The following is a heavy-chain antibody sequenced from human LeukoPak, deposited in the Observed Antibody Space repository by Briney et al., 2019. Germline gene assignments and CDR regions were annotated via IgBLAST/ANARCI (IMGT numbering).Heavy chain of an antibody. Sequence: GRSLRLSCAASGFTFNTYAMHWVRQAPGRGLEWLALMSYDGSHIYYADSVRGRFAISRDNSKSALYLQMTHLRTEDTAVYYCAKDLGPSLKSYYYYYHCLDVWGQGTTVTVSS. D-gene: IGHD1-26*01. J-gene: IGHJ6*02. CDR2: MSYDGSHI. CDR3: AKDLGPSLKSYYYYYHCLDV. V-gene: IGHV3-30*18. CDR1: GFTFNTYA.